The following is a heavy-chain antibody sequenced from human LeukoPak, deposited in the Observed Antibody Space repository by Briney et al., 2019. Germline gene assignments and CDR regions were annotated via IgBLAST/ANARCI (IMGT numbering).Heavy chain of an antibody. CDR3: ARDKGYAVDQ. Sequence: PGGSLRLSCAASGFTFSSYWMHWVRQAPGQGLVWVSLIKSDGSTNYADSVKGRFTISRDNAQNTLYLQMNSLRAEDTAVYYCARDKGYAVDQWGQGTLVTVSS. D-gene: IGHD5-12*01. CDR1: GFTFSSYW. J-gene: IGHJ4*02. CDR2: IKSDGST. V-gene: IGHV3-74*01.